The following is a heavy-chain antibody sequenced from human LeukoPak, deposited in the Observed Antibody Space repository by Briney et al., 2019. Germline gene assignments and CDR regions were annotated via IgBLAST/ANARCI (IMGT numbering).Heavy chain of an antibody. CDR1: GFRFNSHH. Sequence: PGGSLRLSCAVSGFRFNSHHMYWVRQAPNKGLEWVAVAPHDRSSPSHAASVNGRFTISRDNSKDTLFLHMDSLRVDDTAIYYCARQSLGASGLDHWGQGVLATVSS. J-gene: IGHJ4*02. V-gene: IGHV3-30*03. D-gene: IGHD1-26*01. CDR3: ARQSLGASGLDH. CDR2: APHDRSSP.